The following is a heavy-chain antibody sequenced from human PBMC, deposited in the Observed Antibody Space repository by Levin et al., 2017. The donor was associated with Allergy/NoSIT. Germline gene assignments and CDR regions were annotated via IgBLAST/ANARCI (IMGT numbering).Heavy chain of an antibody. CDR1: GGSISSGGYS. D-gene: IGHD2-21*02. J-gene: IGHJ1*01. CDR3: ARDSLGGGDYAEYFQH. CDR2: IYHSGST. V-gene: IGHV4-30-2*01. Sequence: SETLSLTCAVSGGSISSGGYSWSWIRQPPGKGLEWIGYIYHSGSTYYNPSLKSRVTISVDRSKNQFSLKLSSVTAADTAVYYCARDSLGGGDYAEYFQHWGQGTLVTVSS.